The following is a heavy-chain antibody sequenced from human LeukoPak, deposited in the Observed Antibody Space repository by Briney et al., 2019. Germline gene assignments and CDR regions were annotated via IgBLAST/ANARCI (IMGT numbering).Heavy chain of an antibody. CDR1: GFTFSTYT. D-gene: IGHD3-22*01. CDR3: AKDMIVLGFASDFDY. J-gene: IGHJ4*02. V-gene: IGHV3-23*01. CDR2: IRNSGSGT. Sequence: GGSLRLSCAASGFTFSTYTMSWVRQAPGKGLEWVSTIRNSGSGTYYADSVKGRFTISRDDSKNTLYLQMNSLRAEDTAVYYCAKDMIVLGFASDFDYWGQGTLVTVSS.